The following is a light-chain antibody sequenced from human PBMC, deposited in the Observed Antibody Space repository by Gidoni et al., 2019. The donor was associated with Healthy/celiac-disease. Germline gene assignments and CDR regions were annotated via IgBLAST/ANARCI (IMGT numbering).Light chain of an antibody. CDR1: HSVSSSY. J-gene: IGKJ4*01. Sequence: IVLTQSPGTLSLSPGERATLSCRASHSVSSSYLAWYQQKPGQAPRLLIYGASSRATGIPDRFSGSGSGTDFTLTISRLEPEDCAVYYCQQYGSSPSLTFGGGTKVEIK. CDR2: GAS. CDR3: QQYGSSPSLT. V-gene: IGKV3-20*01.